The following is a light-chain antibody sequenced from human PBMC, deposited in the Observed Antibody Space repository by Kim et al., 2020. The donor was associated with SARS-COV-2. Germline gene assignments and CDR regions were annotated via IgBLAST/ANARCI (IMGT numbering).Light chain of an antibody. Sequence: EIVLTQSPGTLSLSPGERATLSCRASQSVSSSHLAWYQQKPGQAPRLLIYGASSRATGTPDRFSGSGSGTDFTLTLSRLEPEDFAVYYCQQFGSSYTFGQGTKLEI. V-gene: IGKV3-20*01. CDR2: GAS. CDR3: QQFGSSYT. CDR1: QSVSSSH. J-gene: IGKJ2*01.